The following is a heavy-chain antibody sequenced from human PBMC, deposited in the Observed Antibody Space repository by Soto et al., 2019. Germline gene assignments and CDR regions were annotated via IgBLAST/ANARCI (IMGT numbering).Heavy chain of an antibody. CDR3: ASQYYDFWSGYFGGYYYGMDV. V-gene: IGHV4-39*01. J-gene: IGHJ6*02. Sequence: SETLSLTCTVSGGSISSSSYYWGWIRQPPGKGLEWIGSIYYSGSTYYNPSLKSRVTISVDTSKNQFSLKLSSVTAADTAVYYCASQYYDFWSGYFGGYYYGMDVWGQGTTVTVSS. CDR2: IYYSGST. CDR1: GGSISSSSYY. D-gene: IGHD3-3*01.